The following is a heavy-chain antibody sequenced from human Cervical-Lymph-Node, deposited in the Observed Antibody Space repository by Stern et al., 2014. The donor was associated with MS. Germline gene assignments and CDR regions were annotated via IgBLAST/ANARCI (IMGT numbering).Heavy chain of an antibody. CDR1: GYTFSNYY. J-gene: IGHJ4*02. CDR3: TRTWTRSFDY. V-gene: IGHV1-46*03. CDR2: INPSGGTT. D-gene: IGHD1-14*01. Sequence: VQLVESGAEVKMPGASVTVSCKASGYTFSNYYIHWVRQAPVQGLEWMGIINPSGGTTSYAQKFQGRVTMTRDTSTRIVYMELSSLRSDDTAVYYCTRTWTRSFDYWGQGTLVTVSS.